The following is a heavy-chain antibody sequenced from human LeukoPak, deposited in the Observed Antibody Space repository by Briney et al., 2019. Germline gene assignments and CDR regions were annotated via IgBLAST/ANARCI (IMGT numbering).Heavy chain of an antibody. CDR3: ARDIRKRGYYDFWSGYYKGSPIYYGMDV. D-gene: IGHD3-3*01. J-gene: IGHJ6*02. CDR1: GFTFSTYW. CDR2: INQDETEK. Sequence: GGSLRLSCAGSGFTFSTYWMSWVRQAPGKGLEWVANINQDETEKYFVDAVKGRFTISRDNAQNSVYLQMSSLRAEDTAIYYCARDIRKRGYYDFWSGYYKGSPIYYGMDVWGQGTAVTVSS. V-gene: IGHV3-7*03.